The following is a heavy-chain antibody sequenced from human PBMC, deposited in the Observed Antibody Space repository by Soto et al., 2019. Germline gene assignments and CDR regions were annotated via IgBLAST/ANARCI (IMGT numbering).Heavy chain of an antibody. CDR2: INQDGGEK. J-gene: IGHJ4*02. Sequence: EVQLVESGGGLVQPGGSLRLSCAASGFTFINYWMTWVRQAPGKGLEWVANINQDGGEKYHVDSMMGRFTSSRDNAKNSLYLQMNSLRAEDTAVYYCARGSYQLEYWGQGTLVTVSS. CDR3: ARGSYQLEY. CDR1: GFTFINYW. V-gene: IGHV3-7*03. D-gene: IGHD2-2*01.